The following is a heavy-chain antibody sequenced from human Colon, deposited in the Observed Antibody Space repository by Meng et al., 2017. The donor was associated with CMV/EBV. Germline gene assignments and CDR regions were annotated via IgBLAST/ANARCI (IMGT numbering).Heavy chain of an antibody. CDR1: GDSIKNYY. CDR3: ARAGARGVPVDL. J-gene: IGHJ4*02. CDR2: IHYSGGT. V-gene: IGHV4-4*07. Sequence: QVQLQESGPGLVNPSRTLSLTCTVSGDSIKNYYWTWLRQPAGKGLEWLGRIHYSGGTDDNPSLKSRVTLSIDTSKNQLSLKIYSVTAADTAVYYCARAGARGVPVDLWGQGTLVTVSS. D-gene: IGHD3-10*01.